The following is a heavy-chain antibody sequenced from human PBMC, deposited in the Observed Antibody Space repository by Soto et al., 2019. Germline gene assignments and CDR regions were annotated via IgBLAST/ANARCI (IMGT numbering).Heavy chain of an antibody. CDR2: IIPIFGTA. Sequence: SVKVSCKASGGTFSSYAISWVRQAPGQGLEWMGGIIPIFGTANYAQKFQGRVTITADESTSTAYIELSSLRSEDTAVYYCARDLEYYDILTGPNGRYNAFDIWGQGTMVTVSS. D-gene: IGHD3-9*01. CDR3: ARDLEYYDILTGPNGRYNAFDI. CDR1: GGTFSSYA. J-gene: IGHJ3*02. V-gene: IGHV1-69*13.